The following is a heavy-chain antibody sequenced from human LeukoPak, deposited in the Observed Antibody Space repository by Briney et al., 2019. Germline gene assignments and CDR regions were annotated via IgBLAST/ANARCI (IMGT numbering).Heavy chain of an antibody. D-gene: IGHD5-24*01. J-gene: IGHJ4*02. CDR1: GFTFSSYS. CDR2: LKSDGSST. CDR3: ARELLGHGYNSGDFDY. V-gene: IGHV3-74*01. Sequence: PGGSLRLSCAASGFTFSSYSMHWVRQAPGKGLMWVSRLKSDGSSTGYAGSVKGRFTISRDYAKNSLYPQMNSLRAEDTAVYYCARELLGHGYNSGDFDYWGQGTLVTVSS.